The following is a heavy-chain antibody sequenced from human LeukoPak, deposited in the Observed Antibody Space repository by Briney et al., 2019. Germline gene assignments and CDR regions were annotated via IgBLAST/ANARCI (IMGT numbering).Heavy chain of an antibody. CDR2: ISGSGTNT. CDR3: ATSSSAYYYYYGMDV. V-gene: IGHV3-23*01. D-gene: IGHD6-6*01. CDR1: EFTFSNYA. Sequence: GGSLRLSCAASEFTFSNYAMSWVRQAPGKGLEWVSAISGSGTNTYYADSVEGRFTISRDNSKNTLYLQVNSLRAEDTAVYYCATSSSAYYYYYGMDVWGQGTTVTVSS. J-gene: IGHJ6*02.